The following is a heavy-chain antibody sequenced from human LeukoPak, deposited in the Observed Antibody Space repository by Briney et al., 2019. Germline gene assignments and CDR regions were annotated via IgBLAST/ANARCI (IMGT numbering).Heavy chain of an antibody. Sequence: GESLKISCKGSGYSFTSYWIGWVRPMPGKGLEWMGIIYPGDSDTRYSPSFQGQVTISADKSISTAYLQWSSLKASDTAMYYCARRDSSGWYENWFDPWGQGTLVTVSS. D-gene: IGHD6-19*01. CDR3: ARRDSSGWYENWFDP. V-gene: IGHV5-51*01. CDR1: GYSFTSYW. CDR2: IYPGDSDT. J-gene: IGHJ5*02.